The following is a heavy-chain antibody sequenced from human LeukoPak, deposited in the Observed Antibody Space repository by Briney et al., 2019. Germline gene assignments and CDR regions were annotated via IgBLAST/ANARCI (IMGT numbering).Heavy chain of an antibody. CDR3: AKVLSGWYRGNDC. CDR1: GLPFSSAW. J-gene: IGHJ4*02. Sequence: GGSLRLSCAASGLPFSSAWMSWVRQAPGKGLEWVSTISTSGNTPYYADSVKGRFTVSRDNSKNTLYLQMNSLRAEDTATYYCAKVLSGWYRGNDCWGQGTLVAVSS. D-gene: IGHD6-19*01. V-gene: IGHV3-23*01. CDR2: ISTSGNTP.